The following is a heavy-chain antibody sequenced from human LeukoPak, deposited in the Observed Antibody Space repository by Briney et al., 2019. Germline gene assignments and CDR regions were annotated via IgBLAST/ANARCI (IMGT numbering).Heavy chain of an antibody. Sequence: GGSLRLSCAASGFTFSSYSMNWVRQAPGEGLQWVANIKDDGTEKYYVDSVKGRFTISRDNAMNSVYLQMNSLRVEDTAVYYCARRPFGADYWGQGTLVTVSS. CDR3: ARRPFGADY. CDR2: IKDDGTEK. D-gene: IGHD3-10*01. V-gene: IGHV3-7*01. J-gene: IGHJ4*02. CDR1: GFTFSSYS.